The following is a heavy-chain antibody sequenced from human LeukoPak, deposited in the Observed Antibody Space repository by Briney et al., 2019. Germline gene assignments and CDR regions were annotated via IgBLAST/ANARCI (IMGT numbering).Heavy chain of an antibody. J-gene: IGHJ4*02. Sequence: SETLSLTCAVYGGSFSGYYWSWIRQPPGKGLEWIGEINHSGSTNYNPSLKSRVTISVDTSKNQFSLKLSSVTAADTAVYYCARGPNVWGKRDYWGQGTLVTVS. V-gene: IGHV4-34*01. CDR3: ARGPNVWGKRDY. CDR2: INHSGST. D-gene: IGHD3-16*01. CDR1: GGSFSGYY.